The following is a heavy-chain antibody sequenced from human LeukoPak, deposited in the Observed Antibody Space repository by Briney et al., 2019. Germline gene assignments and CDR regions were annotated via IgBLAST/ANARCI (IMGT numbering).Heavy chain of an antibody. CDR2: INPNSGGT. J-gene: IGHJ4*02. CDR3: AGALNYYDSSGSVGY. V-gene: IGHV1-2*06. D-gene: IGHD3-22*01. Sequence: ASVKVSCKASGYTFTGYYMHWVRQAPGQGLEWMGRINPNSGGTNYAQKFQGRVTMTRDTSISTAYMELSRLRSDDTAVYYCAGALNYYDSSGSVGYWGQGTLVTVSS. CDR1: GYTFTGYY.